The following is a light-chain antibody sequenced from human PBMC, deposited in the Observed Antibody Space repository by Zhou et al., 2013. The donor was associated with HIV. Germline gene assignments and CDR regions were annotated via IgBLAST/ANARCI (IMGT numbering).Light chain of an antibody. CDR3: LQRASWPRT. CDR1: QSVSSGF. CDR2: GTS. Sequence: EIVLTQSPGTLSLSPGERATLSCRASQSVSSGFLVWYQQKPGQAPRLLMYGTSNRAAGIPDRFSGSGSETDFTLTISSLQPEDFAVYYCLQRASWPRTFGQGTKVEIK. V-gene: IGKV3-20*01. J-gene: IGKJ1*01.